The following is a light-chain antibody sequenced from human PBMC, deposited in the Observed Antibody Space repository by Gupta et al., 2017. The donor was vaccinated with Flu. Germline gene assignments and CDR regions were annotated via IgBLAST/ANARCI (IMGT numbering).Light chain of an antibody. CDR3: AAGDTRHNRAI. Sequence: VLTQPPSVAASAVQIVTIPCSGALVFVAGYHQLPGEAPRLLIYENSHRPSGISDRFSGSDAGASGTLATTGLQTEEEGEYFCAAGDTRHNRAIFGRGTGVTVL. CDR2: ENS. CDR1: ALVF. J-gene: IGLJ1*01. V-gene: IGLV1-51*02.